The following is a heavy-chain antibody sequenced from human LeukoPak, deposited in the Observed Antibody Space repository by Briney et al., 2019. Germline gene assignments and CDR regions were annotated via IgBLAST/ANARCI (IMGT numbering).Heavy chain of an antibody. CDR2: ISTSSSTI. CDR3: AKDCGYYYDSSGYYPDY. CDR1: GFTFSSYS. Sequence: GGSLRLSCAASGFTFSSYSMNWVRQAPGKGLEWVSYISTSSSTIYYADSVKGRFTISRDNAKNTLYLQMNSLRAEDTAVYYCAKDCGYYYDSSGYYPDYWGQGTLVTVSS. V-gene: IGHV3-48*01. D-gene: IGHD3-22*01. J-gene: IGHJ4*02.